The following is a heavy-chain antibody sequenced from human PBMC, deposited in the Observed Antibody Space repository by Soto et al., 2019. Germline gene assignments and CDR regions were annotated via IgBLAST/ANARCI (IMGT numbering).Heavy chain of an antibody. D-gene: IGHD3-3*01. CDR3: ARGSVLRFLEWLSTGNNWFDP. CDR2: INPNSGGT. Sequence: ASVKVSCKAAGYTFTGYYMHWVRQAPGQGLEWMGWINPNSGGTNYAQKCQGWVTMTRDTSISTAYMELSRLRSDDTAVSYCARGSVLRFLEWLSTGNNWFDPWGQGTLVTVSS. CDR1: GYTFTGYY. V-gene: IGHV1-2*04. J-gene: IGHJ5*02.